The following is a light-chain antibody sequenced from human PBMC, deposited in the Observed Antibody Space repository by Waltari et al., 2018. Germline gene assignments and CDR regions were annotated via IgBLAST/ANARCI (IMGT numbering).Light chain of an antibody. J-gene: IGKJ1*01. Sequence: DIKMTQSPSSLSASVGDRVTITCRASQSISIWLAWYQQKPGKAPKLLIYKASSLEGGVPSRFSGSGSGTEFTLTISSLQPDDFATYYCLQYNSFSWTFGQGTKVEIK. CDR3: LQYNSFSWT. CDR1: QSISIW. V-gene: IGKV1-5*03. CDR2: KAS.